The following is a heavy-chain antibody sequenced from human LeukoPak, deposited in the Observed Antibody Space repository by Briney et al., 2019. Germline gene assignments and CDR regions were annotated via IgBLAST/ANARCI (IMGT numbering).Heavy chain of an antibody. CDR1: GLTFSSYA. CDR2: ISGSGGST. J-gene: IGHJ4*02. V-gene: IGHV3-23*01. D-gene: IGHD3-3*01. CDR3: AKDGFFGVVRLQLLFDY. Sequence: GGSLRLSCAASGLTFSSYAMSWVRQAPGKGLEWVSSISGSGGSTYYADSVKGRLTISRDNSKNTLYLQMNSLRVEDTAIYYCAKDGFFGVVRLQLLFDYWGQGTLVTVSS.